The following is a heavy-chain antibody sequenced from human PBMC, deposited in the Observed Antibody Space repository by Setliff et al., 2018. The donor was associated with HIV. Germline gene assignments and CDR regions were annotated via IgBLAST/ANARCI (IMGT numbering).Heavy chain of an antibody. CDR3: AKEGNSVDNWLDP. D-gene: IGHD1-26*01. V-gene: IGHV4-31*03. CDR1: SGSISSGGYF. Sequence: PSETLSLTCTVSSGSISSGGYFWGWIRQHPGGGLEWIGYIYHTGKTYYNPSLQSRIIMSLDMSQNQFSLKLSSVTAADTAVYYCAKEGNSVDNWLDPWGPGTLVTVSS. J-gene: IGHJ5*02. CDR2: IYHTGKT.